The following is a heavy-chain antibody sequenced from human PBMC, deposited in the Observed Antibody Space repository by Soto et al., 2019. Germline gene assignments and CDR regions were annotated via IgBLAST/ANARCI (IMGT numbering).Heavy chain of an antibody. CDR2: INPNSGGT. D-gene: IGHD6-19*01. Sequence: AAVKVSCKASGYTFSGFYMHWVRQAPGQGLEWMGWINPNSGGTKSAEKFQGRVTMTRDTSISTAYMELRRLTSDDTAVYYCASAAVTGTAGLDFWGQGIQVTVSS. J-gene: IGHJ4*02. CDR1: GYTFSGFY. V-gene: IGHV1-2*02. CDR3: ASAAVTGTAGLDF.